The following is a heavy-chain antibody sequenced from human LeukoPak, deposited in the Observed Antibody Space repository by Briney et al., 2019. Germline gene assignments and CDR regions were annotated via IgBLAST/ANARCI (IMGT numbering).Heavy chain of an antibody. CDR2: IYSGGNT. CDR3: ARDVSPDSSGYYPY. D-gene: IGHD3-22*01. J-gene: IGHJ4*02. V-gene: IGHV3-53*01. Sequence: PGGSLRLSCAASGFTVSSNYMSWVRQAPGKGLEWVSVIYSGGNTYYADSVKGRFTISRDNSKNTLYLQMNSLRAEDTAVYYCARDVSPDSSGYYPYWGQGTLVTVSS. CDR1: GFTVSSNY.